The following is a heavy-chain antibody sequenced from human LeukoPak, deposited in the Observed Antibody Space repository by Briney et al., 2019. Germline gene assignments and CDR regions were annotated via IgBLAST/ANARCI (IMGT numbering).Heavy chain of an antibody. CDR2: ISSSSSYI. CDR1: GFTFSVYS. V-gene: IGHV3-21*01. Sequence: GGSLRLSCAASGFTFSVYSMNWVRQAPGKGLEWVSSISSSSSYIYYADSVKGRFTISRDNAKNSLHLQMNSLRAGDTAVYYCARARNDYGDYVFDHWGQGILVTVSS. J-gene: IGHJ4*02. D-gene: IGHD4-17*01. CDR3: ARARNDYGDYVFDH.